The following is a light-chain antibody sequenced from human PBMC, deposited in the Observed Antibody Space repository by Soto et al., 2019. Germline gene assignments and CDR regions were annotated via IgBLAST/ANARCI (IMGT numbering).Light chain of an antibody. V-gene: IGLV2-8*01. CDR2: EVS. J-gene: IGLJ3*02. CDR1: SSDVGAYNY. CDR3: SSYAGSNNFGV. Sequence: QSALTQPPSASGSPGQSVSIPCTGTSSDVGAYNYVSWYQQHPGKAPKLMIYEVSKRPSGVPDRFSGSKSGNTASLTVSGLQAENEADYYCSSYAGSNNFGVFGGGTKLTVL.